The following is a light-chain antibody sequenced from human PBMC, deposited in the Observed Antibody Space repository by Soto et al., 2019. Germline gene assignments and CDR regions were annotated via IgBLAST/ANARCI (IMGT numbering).Light chain of an antibody. CDR3: AAWDDSLTHVV. V-gene: IGLV1-36*01. CDR1: SSNIGNNA. CDR2: YDD. Sequence: QSVLTQPPSVSEAPRQRVTISCSGSSSNIGNNAVNWYQQLPGKAPKLLIYYDDLLPSGVSDRFSGSKSGTSASLAISGLQSEDEADYYCAAWDDSLTHVVFGGATKLTVL. J-gene: IGLJ2*01.